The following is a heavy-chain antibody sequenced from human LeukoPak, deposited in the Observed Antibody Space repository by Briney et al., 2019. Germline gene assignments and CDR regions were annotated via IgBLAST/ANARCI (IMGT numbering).Heavy chain of an antibody. D-gene: IGHD3-22*01. CDR2: IKSDGST. CDR3: ARAPSEIGGYYPEYFRH. CDR1: GFTFSSYW. Sequence: PGGSLRLSCAASGFTFSSYWMHWVRQAPGKGLEWVSRIKSDGSTRYADSVKGRFTVSRDNAKNTVSLQMNSLRAEDTGVYYCARAPSEIGGYYPEYFRHWGQGTLVIVSS. V-gene: IGHV3-74*01. J-gene: IGHJ1*01.